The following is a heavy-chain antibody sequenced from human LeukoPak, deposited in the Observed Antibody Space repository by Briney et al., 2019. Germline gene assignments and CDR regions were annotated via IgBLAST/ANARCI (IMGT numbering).Heavy chain of an antibody. V-gene: IGHV1-69*01. J-gene: IGHJ6*02. CDR1: GGTFSSYV. CDR3: ARSHIVVVTAILHYYYGMDV. Sequence: SVKVSCTASGGTFSSYVISWVRQAPGQGLEWMGGIIPIFGTANYAQKFQGRVTITADESTSTAYMELSSLRSEDTAVYYCARSHIVVVTAILHYYYGMDVWGQGTTVTVSS. D-gene: IGHD2-21*02. CDR2: IIPIFGTA.